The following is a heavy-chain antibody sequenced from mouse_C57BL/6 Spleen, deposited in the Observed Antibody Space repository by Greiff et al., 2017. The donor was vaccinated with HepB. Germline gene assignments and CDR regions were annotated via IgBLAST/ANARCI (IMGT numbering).Heavy chain of an antibody. CDR3: ARSYSKDYYAMDY. D-gene: IGHD2-5*01. J-gene: IGHJ4*01. CDR2: IWTGGGT. CDR1: GFSLTSYA. Sequence: VQLQQSGPGLVAPSQRLSITCTVSGFSLTSYAISWVRQPPGKGLEWLGVIWTGGGTNYNSALKSRLSISKDNSKSQVFLKMNSLQTDDTARYYCARSYSKDYYAMDYWGQGTSVTVSS. V-gene: IGHV2-9-1*01.